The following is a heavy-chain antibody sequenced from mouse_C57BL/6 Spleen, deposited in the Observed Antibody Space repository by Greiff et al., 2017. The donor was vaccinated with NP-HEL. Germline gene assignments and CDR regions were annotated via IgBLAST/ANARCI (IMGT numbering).Heavy chain of an antibody. Sequence: QVQLKESGAELARPGASVKMSCKASGYTFTSYTMHWVKQRPGQGLEWIGYINPSSGYTKYNQKFKDKATLTADKSSSTAYMQLSSLTSEDSAVYYCARPLYDYDGYYAMDYWGQGTSVTVSS. V-gene: IGHV1-4*01. CDR3: ARPLYDYDGYYAMDY. CDR1: GYTFTSYT. J-gene: IGHJ4*01. D-gene: IGHD2-4*01. CDR2: INPSSGYT.